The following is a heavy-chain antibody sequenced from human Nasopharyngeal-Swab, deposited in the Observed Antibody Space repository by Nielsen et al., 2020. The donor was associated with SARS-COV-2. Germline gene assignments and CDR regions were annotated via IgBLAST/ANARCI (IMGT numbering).Heavy chain of an antibody. V-gene: IGHV7-4-1*02. CDR3: ARSRAAPWFDP. D-gene: IGHD6-6*01. J-gene: IGHJ5*02. Sequence: WVRQAPGQGLEWMGWINTNTGNPTYAQGFTGRVVFSLDTSVSTAYLQISSLKAEDTAVYYCARSRAAPWFDPWGQGTLVTVSS. CDR2: INTNTGNP.